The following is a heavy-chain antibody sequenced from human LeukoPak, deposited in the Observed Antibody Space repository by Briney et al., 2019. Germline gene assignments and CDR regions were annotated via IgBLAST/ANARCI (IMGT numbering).Heavy chain of an antibody. V-gene: IGHV4-39*01. CDR2: IYYSGST. CDR1: GGSISSSSYY. CDR3: ASNTYYYDSSGYYSAAFDI. D-gene: IGHD3-22*01. J-gene: IGHJ3*02. Sequence: PSETLSLTCTVSGGSISSSSYYWGWIRQPPGKGLEWIGSIYYSGSTYYNPSLKSRVTISVDTSKNRFSLKLSSVTAADTAVYYCASNTYYYDSSGYYSAAFDIWGQGTMVTVSS.